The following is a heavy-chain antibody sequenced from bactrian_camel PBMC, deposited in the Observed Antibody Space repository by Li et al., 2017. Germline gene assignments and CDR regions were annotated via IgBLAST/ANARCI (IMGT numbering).Heavy chain of an antibody. CDR3: AADMSPYAMCTYDY. V-gene: IGHV3S40*01. D-gene: IGHD7*01. CDR2: IATGSGNT. Sequence: VQLVESGGGSVQPGGSLRLSCGASGHTYSSNCMAWFRQAPGKEREGVARIATGSGNTYYADSVKGRFTISQDNAKNTVYLQMNSLKPEDTAMYFCAADMSPYAMCTYDYWGQGTQVTVS. J-gene: IGHJ4*01. CDR1: GHTYSSNC.